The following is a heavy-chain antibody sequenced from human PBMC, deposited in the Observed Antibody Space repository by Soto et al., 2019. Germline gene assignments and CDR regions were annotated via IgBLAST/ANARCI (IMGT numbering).Heavy chain of an antibody. Sequence: ASVKVSCSASGYTFTGYYMHWVRQAPGQGLEWMGWINPNSGGTNYAQKFQGRVTMTRDTSISTAYMELSRLRSDDTAVYYCARDAPHPLYYFDYWGQGTLVTVSS. V-gene: IGHV1-2*02. CDR1: GYTFTGYY. CDR2: INPNSGGT. CDR3: ARDAPHPLYYFDY. J-gene: IGHJ4*02.